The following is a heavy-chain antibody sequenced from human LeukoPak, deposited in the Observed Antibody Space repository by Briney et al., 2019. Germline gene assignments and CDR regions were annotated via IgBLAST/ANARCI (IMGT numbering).Heavy chain of an antibody. CDR2: IYTSGST. V-gene: IGHV4-61*02. CDR1: GGSISSGSYY. D-gene: IGHD2-2*01. J-gene: IGHJ3*02. Sequence: PSETLSLTCTVSGGSISSGSYYWSWIRQPAGKGLEWIGRIYTSGSTNYNPSLKSRVTISVDTSKNQFSLKLSSVTAADTAVYYCARDRGDCSSTSCYFNAFDIWGQGTMVTVSS. CDR3: ARDRGDCSSTSCYFNAFDI.